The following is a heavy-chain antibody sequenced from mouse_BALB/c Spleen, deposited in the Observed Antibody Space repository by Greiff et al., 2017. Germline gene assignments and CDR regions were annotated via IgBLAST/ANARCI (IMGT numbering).Heavy chain of an antibody. D-gene: IGHD6-1*01. V-gene: IGHV14-3*02. CDR3: ARRSYPHWYFDV. CDR2: IDPANGNT. J-gene: IGHJ1*01. Sequence: VQLQQSGAELVKPGASVKLSCTASGFNIKDTYMHWVKQRPEQGLEWIGRIDPANGNTKYDPKFQGKATITADTSSNTAYLQLSSLTSEDTAVYYCARRSYPHWYFDVWGAGTTVTVSS. CDR1: GFNIKDTY.